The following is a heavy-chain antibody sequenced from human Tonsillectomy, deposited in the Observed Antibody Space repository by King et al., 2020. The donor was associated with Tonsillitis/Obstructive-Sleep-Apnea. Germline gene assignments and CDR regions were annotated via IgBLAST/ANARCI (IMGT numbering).Heavy chain of an antibody. Sequence: QLQESGPGLVKTSETLSLTCTVSGGSMTSYYWSWLRQPPGKGLEWIGYIYYSGNTNHHPSLKSRVTISVDTSKNQFSLKLSSVTTADTAVYYCARGAGWYDPWGQGTLVTVSS. CDR1: GGSMTSYY. J-gene: IGHJ5*02. CDR2: IYYSGNT. V-gene: IGHV4-59*01. CDR3: ARGAGWYDP.